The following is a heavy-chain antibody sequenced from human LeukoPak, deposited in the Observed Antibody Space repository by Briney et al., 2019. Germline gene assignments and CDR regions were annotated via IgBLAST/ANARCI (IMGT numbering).Heavy chain of an antibody. CDR1: GFTFSSYW. V-gene: IGHV3-7*03. Sequence: GGSLRLSCAASGFTFSSYWMSWVRQAPGKGLEWVANIKEDGSEKYYVDSVKGRFTISRDNAKNSLYLQMNSLRAEDTAVYYCAKEVTVVVPAASYYFDYWGQGTLVTVSS. CDR2: IKEDGSEK. D-gene: IGHD2-2*01. J-gene: IGHJ4*02. CDR3: AKEVTVVVPAASYYFDY.